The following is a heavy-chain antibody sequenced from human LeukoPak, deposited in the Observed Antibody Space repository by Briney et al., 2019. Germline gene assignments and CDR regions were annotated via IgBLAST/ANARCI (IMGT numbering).Heavy chain of an antibody. CDR2: INHSGST. V-gene: IGHV4-34*01. J-gene: IGHJ4*02. CDR3: ARGGYSYGYYFVVPTKYYFDY. CDR1: GGSFSGYY. Sequence: PSETLSLTCAVYGGSFSGYYWSWIRQPPGKGLEWIGEINHSGSTNYNPSLKSRVTISVDTSKNQFSLKLSSVTAADTAVYYCARGGYSYGYYFVVPTKYYFDYWGQGTLVTVSS. D-gene: IGHD5-18*01.